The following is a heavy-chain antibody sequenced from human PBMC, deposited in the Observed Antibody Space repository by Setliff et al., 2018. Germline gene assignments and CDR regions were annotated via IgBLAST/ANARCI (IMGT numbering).Heavy chain of an antibody. CDR1: GFTFSNYA. CDR3: AKSNYDDDDGDSVLDSFDI. J-gene: IGHJ3*02. D-gene: IGHD4-17*01. Sequence: PGGSLRLSCAASGFTFSNYAMSWVRQAPGKGLEWVSAISGSGAISYADSLKGRFTIARDNAKNSLYLQMNSLRVEDTALYYCAKSNYDDDDGDSVLDSFDIWGQGTMVTVSS. V-gene: IGHV3-23*01. CDR2: ISGSGAI.